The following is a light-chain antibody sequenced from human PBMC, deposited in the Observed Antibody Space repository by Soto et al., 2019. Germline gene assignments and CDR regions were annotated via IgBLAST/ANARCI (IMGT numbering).Light chain of an antibody. CDR3: NADTSSCSLV. V-gene: IGLV2-14*01. Sequence: QSALTQPASVSGSPGQSITISCTGTSSDVGGYNYVSWYQQHPGKAPKLMIYDVSNRPSGVSNRFSGSKSGNTASLTISGLQDEDEADYYCNADTSSCSLVFGGGTKLTVL. J-gene: IGLJ2*01. CDR1: SSDVGGYNY. CDR2: DVS.